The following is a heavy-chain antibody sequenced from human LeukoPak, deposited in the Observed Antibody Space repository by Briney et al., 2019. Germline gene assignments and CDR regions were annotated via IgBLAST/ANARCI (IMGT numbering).Heavy chain of an antibody. J-gene: IGHJ4*02. CDR2: IYYSGST. V-gene: IGHV4-39*01. CDR1: GGSISSSSYY. D-gene: IGHD3-10*01. Sequence: PSETLSLTCTVSGGSISSSSYYWGWIRQPPGKGLEWIGSIYYSGSTYYNPSLKSRLTISVDTSKNQFSLKLSSVTAADTAVYYCARHNYYGSGSLDYWGQGALVIVSS. CDR3: ARHNYYGSGSLDY.